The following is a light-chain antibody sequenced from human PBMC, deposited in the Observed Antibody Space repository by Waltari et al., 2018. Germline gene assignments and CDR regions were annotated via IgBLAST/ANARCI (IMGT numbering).Light chain of an antibody. CDR2: GNS. CDR1: SPNIGAGYD. CDR3: QSYDSSLSGWV. J-gene: IGLJ3*02. V-gene: IGLV1-40*01. Sequence: QSVLTQPPSVSGAPGQRVTISCPGSSPNIGAGYDVHWYQQLPGTAPKLLSYGNSNRPSGVPDRFSGSKSGTSASLAITGLQAEDEADYYCQSYDSSLSGWVFGGGTKLTVL.